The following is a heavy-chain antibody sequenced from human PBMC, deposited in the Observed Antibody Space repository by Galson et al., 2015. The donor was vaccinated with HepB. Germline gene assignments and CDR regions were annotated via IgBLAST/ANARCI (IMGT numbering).Heavy chain of an antibody. J-gene: IGHJ6*02. Sequence: CAISGDSVSSHSAVWNWIRQSPSRGLEWLGRTYYRSKWYKDYALFAKSRITINADTSRNQISLQLNSMTPEDTAVYYCAYGVDVWGQGTTVTVSS. V-gene: IGHV6-1*01. CDR2: TYYRSKWYK. CDR3: AYGVDV. CDR1: GDSVSSHSAV.